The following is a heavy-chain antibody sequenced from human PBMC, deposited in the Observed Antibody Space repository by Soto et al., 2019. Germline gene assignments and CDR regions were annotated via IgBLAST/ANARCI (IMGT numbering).Heavy chain of an antibody. CDR3: ATQSSNAATTSFDP. J-gene: IGHJ5*02. CDR2: IIPIFGTA. CDR1: GNTVPNYA. V-gene: IGHV1-69*13. Sequence: SVKVSCKASGNTVPNYAIHWVRQAPGQRLEWMGGIIPIFGTANYAQKFQGRVTITADESTSTAYMELSSLRSEDTAVYYCATQSSNAATTSFDPWGQGTLVTVS. D-gene: IGHD2-15*01.